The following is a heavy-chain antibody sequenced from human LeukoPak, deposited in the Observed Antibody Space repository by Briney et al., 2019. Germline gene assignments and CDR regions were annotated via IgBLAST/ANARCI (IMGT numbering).Heavy chain of an antibody. J-gene: IGHJ3*02. CDR1: GFTVCYLD. CDR3: AREAGGGVRTFDI. V-gene: IGHV3-53*01. CDR2: VYTDGNT. D-gene: IGHD3-16*01. Sequence: GRSLRLSCAASGFTVCYLDKSWVPRAPGKGLEGVSVVYTDGNTYSADSVKGRFTISRDKSKNTLYLQMNSLRVEDTAVYYCAREAGGGVRTFDIWGQGTVVTVSS.